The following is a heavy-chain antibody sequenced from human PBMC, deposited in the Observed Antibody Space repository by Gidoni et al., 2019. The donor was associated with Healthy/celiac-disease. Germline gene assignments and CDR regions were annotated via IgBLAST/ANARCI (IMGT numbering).Heavy chain of an antibody. J-gene: IGHJ1*01. V-gene: IGHV4-34*01. CDR2: INRSGST. CDR3: ARASALRRPLGY. Sequence: QLQLQQWCAGLLKPSDTLSLTFAFYGGSFSGYYWSWTRQPPGTVLEWIGGINRSGSTNYNPSLKSRVTISVDTSRNQFSLKLSSVTAADTAVYYCARASALRRPLGYWGQGTLVTVSS. CDR1: GGSFSGYY. D-gene: IGHD4-17*01.